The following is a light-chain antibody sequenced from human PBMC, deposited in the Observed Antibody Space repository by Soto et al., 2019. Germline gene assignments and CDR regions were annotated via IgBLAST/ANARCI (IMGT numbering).Light chain of an antibody. V-gene: IGKV1-9*01. CDR2: GAS. Sequence: IQLTQSPSSLSASVGDRVTISCRASQGIANFLSWYQQKPGKAPKLLIYGASTLQGVVPSRFGGRERVTDFTLSISSLQPEYFATDYCQQLNSCPSPLGPWTKVYI. CDR3: QQLNSCPSP. CDR1: QGIANF. J-gene: IGKJ3*01.